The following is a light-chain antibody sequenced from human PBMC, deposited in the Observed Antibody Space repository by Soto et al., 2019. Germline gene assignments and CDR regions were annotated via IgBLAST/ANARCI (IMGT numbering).Light chain of an antibody. J-gene: IGLJ1*01. CDR1: SSDVGGYNY. Sequence: QSVLTQPASVSGSPGQSITISCTGTSSDVGGYNYVSWYQQHPGKAPKLMIYEVSNRPSGVSNRFSGSKSGNTASLTISGLQAEDEADYYCSSYTSRSTRYVFGTGTKLTVL. CDR2: EVS. CDR3: SSYTSRSTRYV. V-gene: IGLV2-14*01.